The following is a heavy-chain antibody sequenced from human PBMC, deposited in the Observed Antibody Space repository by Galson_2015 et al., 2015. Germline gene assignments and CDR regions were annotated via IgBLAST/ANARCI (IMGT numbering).Heavy chain of an antibody. J-gene: IGHJ4*02. CDR2: ISSSANI. CDR1: GFTFSNYT. V-gene: IGHV3-21*06. D-gene: IGHD4-17*01. CDR3: ARDYYGDYYLDY. Sequence: SLRLSCEASGFTFSNYTMNWVRQAPGQGLEWLSSISSSANIYYADPVKGRFTISRDNAKNSLFLQMNSMRAEYTAVYYCARDYYGDYYLDYWGQGTTVTVSS.